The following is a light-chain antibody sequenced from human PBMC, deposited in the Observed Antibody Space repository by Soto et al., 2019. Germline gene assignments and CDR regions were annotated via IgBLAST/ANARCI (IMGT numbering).Light chain of an antibody. CDR2: DVN. CDR1: SSDIGAYNF. J-gene: IGLJ2*01. CDR3: TSGRTSTPMI. V-gene: IGLV2-14*03. Sequence: QSALTQPASVSGSPGQSITISCTGTSSDIGAYNFVSWYQQHPGKAPKLMLYDVNIRPSGVSNRFSGSKSGNTASLTISGLQDEDEADYYCTSGRTSTPMIFGGGTKLTVL.